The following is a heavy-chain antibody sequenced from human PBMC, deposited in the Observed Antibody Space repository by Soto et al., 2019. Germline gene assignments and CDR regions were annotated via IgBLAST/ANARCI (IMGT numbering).Heavy chain of an antibody. Sequence: QVQLVQSGAEVKKPGASVKVSCKASGYTFTSYDINWVRQATGQGLEWMGWMNPNSGNTGYAKKFQGGVTMTRNTPISTDYMEQSSLRSEATAVYYCARGWYYGSGSPFDPWGQGTLVTVSS. J-gene: IGHJ5*02. CDR3: ARGWYYGSGSPFDP. V-gene: IGHV1-8*01. D-gene: IGHD3-10*01. CDR2: MNPNSGNT. CDR1: GYTFTSYD.